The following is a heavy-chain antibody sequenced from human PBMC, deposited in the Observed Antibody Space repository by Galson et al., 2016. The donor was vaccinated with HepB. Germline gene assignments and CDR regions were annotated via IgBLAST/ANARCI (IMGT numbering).Heavy chain of an antibody. CDR1: GYTFTDYG. CDR3: ARAAHTVPGTRYFPH. Sequence: SVKVSCKASGYTFTDYGINWVRQAPGQGLEWMGWISTVSGDTKYAERLQDRVTLTTDTSTSTAYLELRSLKFDDTAVYYCARAAHTVPGTRYFPHWGQGSLVTVSS. J-gene: IGHJ1*01. D-gene: IGHD1-7*01. CDR2: ISTVSGDT. V-gene: IGHV1-18*04.